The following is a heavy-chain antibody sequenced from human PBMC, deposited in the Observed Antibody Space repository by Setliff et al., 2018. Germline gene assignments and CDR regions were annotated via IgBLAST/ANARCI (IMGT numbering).Heavy chain of an antibody. CDR1: GVSTRSYW. Sequence: SETLSLTCSVSGVSTRSYWWSWIRQPPGKELEWIGYIYYSGSTNYNPSLKSRVTISLDTSKNHFSLTLTSVTAADTAVYYCARGRGLEWLPESWFDPWGQGTLVTVS. D-gene: IGHD3-3*01. CDR2: IYYSGST. J-gene: IGHJ5*02. V-gene: IGHV4-59*08. CDR3: ARGRGLEWLPESWFDP.